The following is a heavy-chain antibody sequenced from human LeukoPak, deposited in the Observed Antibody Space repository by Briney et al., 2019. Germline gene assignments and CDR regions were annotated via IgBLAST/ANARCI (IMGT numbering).Heavy chain of an antibody. Sequence: PGGSLRLSCAASVLTFSNAWMSWVRQAPGKGLEWVAVIWYDGSKKYYEDSVKGRFTISRDNSKNRLYLQMTSLRAEDTAVYYCAKEGAARDYYYYMDVWGKGTTVTVSS. D-gene: IGHD6-25*01. V-gene: IGHV3-33*06. CDR1: VLTFSNAW. CDR2: IWYDGSKK. J-gene: IGHJ6*03. CDR3: AKEGAARDYYYYMDV.